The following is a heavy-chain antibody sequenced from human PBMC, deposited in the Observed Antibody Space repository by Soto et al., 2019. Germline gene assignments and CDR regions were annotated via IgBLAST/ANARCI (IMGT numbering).Heavy chain of an antibody. J-gene: IGHJ6*02. D-gene: IGHD1-26*01. CDR2: INAGNGNT. CDR1: GYTFTSYA. V-gene: IGHV1-3*01. Sequence: ASVKVSCKASGYTFTSYAMHWVRQAPGQRLEWMGWINAGNGNTKYSQKFQGRVTITRDTSASTAYMELSSLRSEDTAVYYCAREGVAGWAHYYYYGMDVWGQGTTVTVSS. CDR3: AREGVAGWAHYYYYGMDV.